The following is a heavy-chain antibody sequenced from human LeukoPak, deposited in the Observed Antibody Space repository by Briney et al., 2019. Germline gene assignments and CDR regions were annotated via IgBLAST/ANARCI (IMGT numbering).Heavy chain of an antibody. Sequence: GESLKISCKGSGYTFKNDWIGWVRQMPGKGLEWMGIIYPGDSDTRYSPSFQGQVTISADKSISTAYLQWSSLKASDTAIYYCARGRIYLQRWGQGTLVTVSS. CDR1: GYTFKNDW. J-gene: IGHJ1*01. CDR3: ARGRIYLQR. V-gene: IGHV5-51*01. CDR2: IYPGDSDT.